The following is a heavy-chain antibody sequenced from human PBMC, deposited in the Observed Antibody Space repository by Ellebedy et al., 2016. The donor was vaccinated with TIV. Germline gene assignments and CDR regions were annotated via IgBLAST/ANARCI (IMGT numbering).Heavy chain of an antibody. J-gene: IGHJ6*02. CDR3: AKRITGTSWEHYYTMDV. V-gene: IGHV3-30*18. D-gene: IGHD1-7*01. Sequence: GESLKISCAASGFAFSTYAMHWVRQTPGKGLEWVAVILYDGSNEFYADFVKGRFTISRDNSRNTLYLLMNSLRAEDTAVYYCAKRITGTSWEHYYTMDVWGQGTTVTVSS. CDR1: GFAFSTYA. CDR2: ILYDGSNE.